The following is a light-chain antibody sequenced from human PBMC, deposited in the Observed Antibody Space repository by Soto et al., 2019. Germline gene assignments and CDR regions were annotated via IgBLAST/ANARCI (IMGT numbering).Light chain of an antibody. Sequence: QSALAQPASVSGSLGQSITISCTGTSSDVGGYNFVSWYQQHPGKAPKLMIYEVSNRPSGVPNRFSGSKSGNTASLTISGLQAEDEADYYCSSWTSSTTQVLGGGTKLTVL. J-gene: IGLJ3*02. CDR1: SSDVGGYNF. CDR3: SSWTSSTTQV. V-gene: IGLV2-14*01. CDR2: EVS.